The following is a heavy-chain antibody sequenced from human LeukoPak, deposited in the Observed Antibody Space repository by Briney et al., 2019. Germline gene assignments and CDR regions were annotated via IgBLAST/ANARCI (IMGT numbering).Heavy chain of an antibody. J-gene: IGHJ4*02. CDR2: INHSGST. CDR1: GGSIGNYY. V-gene: IGHV4-34*01. CDR3: ARVNSTTVVTSFDY. D-gene: IGHD4-23*01. Sequence: PSETLSLTCTVSGGSIGNYYWSWIRQPPGKGLEWIGEINHSGSTNYNPSLKSRVTISVDTSKNQFSLKLSSVTAADTAVYYCARVNSTTVVTSFDYWGQGTLVTVSS.